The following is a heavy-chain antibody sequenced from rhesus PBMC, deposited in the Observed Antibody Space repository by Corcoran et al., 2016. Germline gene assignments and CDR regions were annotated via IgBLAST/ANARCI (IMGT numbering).Heavy chain of an antibody. Sequence: QLPLQESGPGLVKPSETLSLPFAVSGYSISRGYGWSLLRQPPGKGLEWIGYISESGSTSYNPSLKSRVTIARDTSKNQFSLKLSSVTAADTAVYYCSRGKYKREGYFDLWGPGTPITSSS. V-gene: IGHV4-122*02. J-gene: IGHJ2*01. CDR3: SRGKYKREGYFDL. D-gene: IGHD1-44*01. CDR1: GYSISRGYG. CDR2: ISESGST.